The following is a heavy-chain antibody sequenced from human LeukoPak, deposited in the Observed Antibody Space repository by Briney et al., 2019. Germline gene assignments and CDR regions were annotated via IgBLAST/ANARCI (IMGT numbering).Heavy chain of an antibody. D-gene: IGHD3-10*01. CDR1: GGSFSGYY. CDR2: INHSGST. J-gene: IGHJ1*01. Sequence: PSETLSLTCAVYGGSFSGYYWSWIRQPPGKGLEWIGEINHSGSTNYNPSPKSRVTISLDTSKNQFSPKLSSGTGADTAVYYCARRHAYYYGSGSYSHFQHWGQGNLVTVSS. V-gene: IGHV4-34*01. CDR3: ARRHAYYYGSGSYSHFQH.